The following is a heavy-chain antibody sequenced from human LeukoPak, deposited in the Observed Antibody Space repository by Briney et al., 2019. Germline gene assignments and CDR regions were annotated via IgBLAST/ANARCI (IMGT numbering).Heavy chain of an antibody. D-gene: IGHD3-16*01. J-gene: IGHJ4*02. CDR1: GGSFSGHY. V-gene: IGHV4-34*01. Sequence: SETLSLTCAVYGGSFSGHYWGWIRQPPGKGLEWIGEVTHSGSTNYNPSLKSRVTISVDTSKDQFSLRLSSVTAADTAVYFCSKWDTILLRDYWGQGTLVTVSS. CDR3: SKWDTILLRDY. CDR2: VTHSGST.